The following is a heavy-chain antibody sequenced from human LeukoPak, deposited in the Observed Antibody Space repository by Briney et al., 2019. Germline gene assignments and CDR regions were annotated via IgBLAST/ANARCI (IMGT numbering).Heavy chain of an antibody. D-gene: IGHD3-22*01. CDR1: GFTFSDYG. CDR3: ARDNDPDYSSSPGWFDL. J-gene: IGHJ5*02. Sequence: GGSLRLSCAASGFTFSDYGIHWVRLAPGKGLEWVGVTSSDGSNKFYADSVKGRFTVSRDNSKNTLYLRMNSLRAEDTAVYYCARDNDPDYSSSPGWFDLWGQGTLVTVSS. V-gene: IGHV3-30*06. CDR2: TSSDGSNK.